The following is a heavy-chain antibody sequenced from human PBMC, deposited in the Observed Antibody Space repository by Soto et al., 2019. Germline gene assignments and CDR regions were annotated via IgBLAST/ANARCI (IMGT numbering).Heavy chain of an antibody. CDR1: GFTFSNYW. J-gene: IGHJ4*02. D-gene: IGHD1-1*01. V-gene: IGHV3-74*01. CDR2: ISKNGTST. Sequence: DVQLVESGGDLVQPGGSLRLSCAASGFTFSNYWMHWVRQAPGKGLVWVSRISKNGTSTVYADSVKGRFTVSRDNARNTVFLQMNSLRDDDTAVYYCTTVTTPTDYWGQGTLVTVSS. CDR3: TTVTTPTDY.